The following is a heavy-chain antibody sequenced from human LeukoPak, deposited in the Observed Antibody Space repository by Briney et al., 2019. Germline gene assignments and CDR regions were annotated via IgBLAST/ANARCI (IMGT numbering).Heavy chain of an antibody. V-gene: IGHV4-30-2*01. CDR3: ARGLIAARPGYCWFDP. CDR2: IYHSGST. D-gene: IGHD6-6*01. CDR1: GGSISSGGYS. Sequence: PSQTLSLTCAVSGGSISSGGYSWSWIRQPPGKGLEWIGYIYHSGSTYYNPSLKSRVTISVDTSKNQFSLKLSSVTAADTAVYYCARGLIAARPGYCWFDPWGQGTLVTVSS. J-gene: IGHJ5*02.